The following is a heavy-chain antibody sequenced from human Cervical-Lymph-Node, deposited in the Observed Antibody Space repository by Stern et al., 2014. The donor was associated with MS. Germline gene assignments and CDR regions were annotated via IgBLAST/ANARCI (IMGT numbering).Heavy chain of an antibody. J-gene: IGHJ4*02. CDR3: ARVLSLATSDS. Sequence: QVQLGQTGAELRKPGASVKISCAASGYTFTNYYMNLVRKAPGQGLEWVALFNPSGGKTTYAQRFQGRVTVTGDTSTSTVYMELTGLRSEDTAVYYCARVLSLATSDSWGQGTLVIVSS. V-gene: IGHV1-46*01. CDR1: GYTFTNYY. CDR2: FNPSGGKT. D-gene: IGHD1-1*01.